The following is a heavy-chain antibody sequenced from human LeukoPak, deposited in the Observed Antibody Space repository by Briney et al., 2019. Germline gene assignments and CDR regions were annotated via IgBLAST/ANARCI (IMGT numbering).Heavy chain of an antibody. Sequence: GGSLRLSCAASGSTFDTYAMSWVRQAPGKGLEWVSGLSGSGGSTYYADSVKGRFTISRDNAKNTLYLQMNSLRAEDTAVYYCAKGRCSGGSCYGRGFDYWGQGTLVTVSS. V-gene: IGHV3-23*01. CDR3: AKGRCSGGSCYGRGFDY. CDR2: LSGSGGST. CDR1: GSTFDTYA. D-gene: IGHD2-15*01. J-gene: IGHJ4*02.